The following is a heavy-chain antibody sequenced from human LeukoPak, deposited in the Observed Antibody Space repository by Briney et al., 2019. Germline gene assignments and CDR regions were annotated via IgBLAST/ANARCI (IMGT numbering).Heavy chain of an antibody. V-gene: IGHV1-2*02. D-gene: IGHD2-2*01. CDR3: ARRYCGSTSCYYFDY. Sequence: ASVTVSRMASGYTLTDYYMHGLRQAPGQELDWMGWIHPDRGTTSYAQKFQGRVTMTRDTSITAAYMELSRLRSDDTAVYYCARRYCGSTSCYYFDYWGQGTLVTVSS. CDR2: IHPDRGTT. J-gene: IGHJ4*02. CDR1: GYTLTDYY.